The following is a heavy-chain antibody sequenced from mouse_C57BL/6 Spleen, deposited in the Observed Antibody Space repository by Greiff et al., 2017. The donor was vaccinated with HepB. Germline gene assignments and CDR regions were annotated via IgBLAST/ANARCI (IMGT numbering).Heavy chain of an antibody. V-gene: IGHV5-6*01. Sequence: EVMLVESGGDLVKPGGSLKLSCAASGFTFSSYGMSWVRQTPDKRLEWVATISSGGSYTYYPDSVKGRFTISRDNAKNTLYLQMSSLKSEDTAMYYCARQGAVVAYYYAMDYWGQGTSVTVSS. D-gene: IGHD1-1*01. CDR2: ISSGGSYT. CDR3: ARQGAVVAYYYAMDY. CDR1: GFTFSSYG. J-gene: IGHJ4*01.